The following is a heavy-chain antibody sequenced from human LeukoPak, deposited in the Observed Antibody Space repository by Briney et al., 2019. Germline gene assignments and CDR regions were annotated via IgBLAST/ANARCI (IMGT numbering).Heavy chain of an antibody. CDR1: GFTFSSYE. Sequence: GGSLRLSCAASGFTFSSYEMNRVRQAPGKGLEWVSYISSSGSTIYYADSVKGRFTISRDNAKNSLYLQMNSLRAEDTAVYYCARDGVDSSGYYLVPFDYWGQGTLVTVSS. CDR3: ARDGVDSSGYYLVPFDY. D-gene: IGHD3-22*01. CDR2: ISSSGSTI. J-gene: IGHJ4*02. V-gene: IGHV3-48*03.